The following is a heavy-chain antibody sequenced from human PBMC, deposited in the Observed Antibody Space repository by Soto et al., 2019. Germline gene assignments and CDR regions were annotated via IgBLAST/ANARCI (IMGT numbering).Heavy chain of an antibody. V-gene: IGHV3-30-3*01. CDR1: GFTFSSYA. CDR2: ISYDGSNK. J-gene: IGHJ3*02. CDR3: AKGSSGYRDAFDI. Sequence: QVQLVESGGGVVQPGRSLRLSCAASGFTFSSYAMHWVHQAPGKGLEWVAVISYDGSNKYYADSVKGRFTISRDNSKNTLYLQMNSLRAEDTAVYYCAKGSSGYRDAFDIWGQGTMVTVSS. D-gene: IGHD3-22*01.